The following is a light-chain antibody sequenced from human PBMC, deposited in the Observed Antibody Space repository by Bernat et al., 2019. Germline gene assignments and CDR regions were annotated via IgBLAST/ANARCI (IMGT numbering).Light chain of an antibody. CDR3: MQSLQTPYT. Sequence: DIKMTQSQLSLTVTPGEPASISCKSSQSLLHDNGYKYLYWYLQKPGQSPQLLIYLGSHRASGVPDRISGSGSGTHFTLKINRVEAEDVGIYYCMQSLQTPYTFGQGTKLEIK. V-gene: IGKV2-28*01. CDR2: LGS. CDR1: QSLLHDNGYKY. J-gene: IGKJ2*01.